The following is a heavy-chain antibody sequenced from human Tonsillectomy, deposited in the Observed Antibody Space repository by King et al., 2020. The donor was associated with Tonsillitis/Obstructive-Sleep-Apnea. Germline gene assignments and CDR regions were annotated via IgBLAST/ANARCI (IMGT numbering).Heavy chain of an antibody. CDR1: GGSFSGYY. J-gene: IGHJ6*03. CDR2: INHSRST. V-gene: IGHV4-34*01. CDR3: ARGVTMVRGRNYYYMDV. D-gene: IGHD3-10*01. Sequence: VQLQQWGAGLLKPSETLSLTCAVYGGSFSGYYWSWIRQPPGKGLEWIGEINHSRSTNYNPSLKSRVTISVDTSKNQFSLKLSSVTAADTAVYYCARGVTMVRGRNYYYMDVWGKGTTVTVSS.